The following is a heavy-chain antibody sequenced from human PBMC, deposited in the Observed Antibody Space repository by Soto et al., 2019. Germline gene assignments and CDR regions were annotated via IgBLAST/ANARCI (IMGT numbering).Heavy chain of an antibody. D-gene: IGHD5-12*01. CDR1: GFTFSDYY. V-gene: IGHV3-11*01. Sequence: PGGSLRLSCAASGFTFSDYYMSWIRQAPGKGLEWVSYISSSGSTIYYAHSVKGRFTISRDNAKNSLYLQMNSLRAEDTAVYYCARTGEEGGYDFLFDYWGQGTLVTVSS. CDR2: ISSSGSTI. J-gene: IGHJ4*02. CDR3: ARTGEEGGYDFLFDY.